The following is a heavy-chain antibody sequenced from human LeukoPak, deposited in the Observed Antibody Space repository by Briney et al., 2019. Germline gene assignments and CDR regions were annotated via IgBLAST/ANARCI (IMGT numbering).Heavy chain of an antibody. CDR1: GFTFSSYA. CDR3: AVTLLWFGESGGYFDY. CDR2: ISGSGGST. Sequence: GGSLRLSCAASGFTFSSYAMSWVRQAPGKGLEWVSAISGSGGSTYYADSVKGRFTISRDNSKNTLYLQMNSLRAEDTAVYYCAVTLLWFGESGGYFDYWGQGTLVTVSS. V-gene: IGHV3-23*01. D-gene: IGHD3-10*01. J-gene: IGHJ4*02.